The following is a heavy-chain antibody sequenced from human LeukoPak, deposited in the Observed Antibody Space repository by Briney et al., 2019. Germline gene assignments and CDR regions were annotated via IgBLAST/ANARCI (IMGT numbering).Heavy chain of an antibody. CDR1: GFTFSDYY. D-gene: IGHD3-22*01. Sequence: PGGSLRLSCVASGFTFSDYYMSWIRQAPGKGLEWVSYISHSSSTIYYADSVKGQFTISRDNAKNSLYLQMDSLRAEDTSVYYCARRGSSSGYYVSWGQGTLVTVSS. CDR3: ARRGSSSGYYVS. J-gene: IGHJ4*02. CDR2: ISHSSSTI. V-gene: IGHV3-11*04.